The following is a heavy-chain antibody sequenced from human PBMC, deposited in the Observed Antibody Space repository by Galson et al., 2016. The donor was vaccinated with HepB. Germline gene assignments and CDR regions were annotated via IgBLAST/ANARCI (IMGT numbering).Heavy chain of an antibody. V-gene: IGHV3-11*01. CDR2: IGSRHISTV. J-gene: IGHJ5*02. CDR1: GFTFSDFY. Sequence: SLRLSCAASGFTFSDFYMIWIRQPPGKGLEWVAYIGSRHISTVYYADSVRGRFNISRDNAENSLYLQMNSLRPEDTAVYYCARYRINWFDPWGRGTLVTGSS. D-gene: IGHD3-16*02. CDR3: ARYRINWFDP.